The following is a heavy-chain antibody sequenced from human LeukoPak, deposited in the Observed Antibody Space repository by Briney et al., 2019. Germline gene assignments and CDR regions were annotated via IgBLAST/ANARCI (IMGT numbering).Heavy chain of an antibody. CDR1: GFSFSIYW. CDR2: IESNGGDK. Sequence: GGSLRRSCAASGFSFSIYWMSWIRQTPGKGLEYVANIESNGGDKYYVDSVKGRFTISRDNAKNSLYLQMNSLRAEDTAVYYCASAVRGSSVDYWGQGTLVTVSS. CDR3: ASAVRGSSVDY. V-gene: IGHV3-7*01. J-gene: IGHJ4*02.